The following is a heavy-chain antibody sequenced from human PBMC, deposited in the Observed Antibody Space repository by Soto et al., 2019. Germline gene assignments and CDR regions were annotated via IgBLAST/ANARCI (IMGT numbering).Heavy chain of an antibody. D-gene: IGHD1-7*01. CDR2: MSGSSSTT. Sequence: LRLSCATSGLTFSNYAMSWVRQAPGGGLEWVSSMSGSSSTTYYADSVKGRFTISRDRSKNTLYLQMSSLRAEDTALYYCAKNQERELPRVIDFWGQGTLVTVSS. CDR1: GLTFSNYA. CDR3: AKNQERELPRVIDF. V-gene: IGHV3-23*01. J-gene: IGHJ4*02.